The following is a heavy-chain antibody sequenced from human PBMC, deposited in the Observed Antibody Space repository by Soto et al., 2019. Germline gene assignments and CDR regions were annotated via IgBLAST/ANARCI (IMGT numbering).Heavy chain of an antibody. CDR2: IDLDIGGT. J-gene: IGHJ4*02. D-gene: IGHD2-21*02. CDR1: GHTFTGHH. CDR3: PLEPPGTAGFYY. Sequence: QVQMVQSGAEVKKPGASVKVSCKASGHTFTGHHMHWVRQAPGQGRELMGLIDLDIGGTKYAQKFQGRVTSTSDTPITTAYLELRGLRSDDTAVYYSPLEPPGTAGFYYWGQGPLVTVSP. V-gene: IGHV1-2*02.